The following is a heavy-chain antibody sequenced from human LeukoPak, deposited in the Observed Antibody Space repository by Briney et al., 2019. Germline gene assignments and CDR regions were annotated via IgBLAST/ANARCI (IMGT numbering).Heavy chain of an antibody. CDR1: GFTFSSDE. D-gene: IGHD3-22*01. J-gene: IGHJ4*02. CDR3: ARPGSSGYLY. Sequence: GGSLRLSCEAPGFTFSSDEMHWVRQAPGKGLEWVSYISRGGSTIFYADSVKGRFTISRDNAKKSLYLQMNSLRAEDTAVYYCARPGSSGYLYWGQGTLVTVSS. CDR2: ISRGGSTI. V-gene: IGHV3-48*03.